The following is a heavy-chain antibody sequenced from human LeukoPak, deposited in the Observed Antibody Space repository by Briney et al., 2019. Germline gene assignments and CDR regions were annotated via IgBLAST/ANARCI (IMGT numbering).Heavy chain of an antibody. Sequence: PRESLRLSCAASGFSFSSYTMSWVRQAPGKGLEWVSAISGSGGFTSYADSVKGRFTISRDNSKNTLFLQMNSLRAEDTAVYYCAREDSGIYYFDFWGQGTLVTVSS. V-gene: IGHV3-23*01. CDR1: GFSFSSYT. CDR3: AREDSGIYYFDF. J-gene: IGHJ4*02. CDR2: ISGSGGFT. D-gene: IGHD1-26*01.